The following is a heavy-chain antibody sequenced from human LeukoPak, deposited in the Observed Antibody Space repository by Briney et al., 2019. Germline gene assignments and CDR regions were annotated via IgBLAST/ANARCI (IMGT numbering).Heavy chain of an antibody. CDR3: ARVAGYEFFWFDY. D-gene: IGHD3-16*01. Sequence: ASVKVSCKASGYTFTSYAMHWVRQAPGQRLEWMGWISAGNGNTKYSQKFQGRVTITRDTSASTAYMELSSLRSEDTAVYYCARVAGYEFFWFDYWGQGTLVTVSS. J-gene: IGHJ4*02. V-gene: IGHV1-3*01. CDR1: GYTFTSYA. CDR2: ISAGNGNT.